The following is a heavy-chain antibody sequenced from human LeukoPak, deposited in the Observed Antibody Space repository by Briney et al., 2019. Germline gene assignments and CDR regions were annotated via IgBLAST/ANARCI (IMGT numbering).Heavy chain of an antibody. CDR2: IYSGGST. CDR3: AKAGHYGSGSYYSDY. J-gene: IGHJ4*02. Sequence: GGSLRLSCAASGFTVSSNYMNWVRQAPGKGLEWVSVIYSGGSTHYVDSVKGRFTVSRDNSKNTLYLQMSSLRAGDTAVYYCAKAGHYGSGSYYSDYWGRGTLVTVSP. D-gene: IGHD3-10*01. V-gene: IGHV3-53*01. CDR1: GFTVSSNY.